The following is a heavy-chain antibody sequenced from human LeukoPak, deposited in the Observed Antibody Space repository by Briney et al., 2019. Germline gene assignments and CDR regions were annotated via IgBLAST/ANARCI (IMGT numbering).Heavy chain of an antibody. J-gene: IGHJ4*02. CDR3: ARHGTQRGEDWDY. CDR2: IYPGDSDT. Sequence: GESLKISCKGSGYSFTSYWIGWVRQVPGKGLEWMGIIYPGDSDTRYSPSFQGQVTISADKSISTAYLQWSSLKASDTAMYYCARHGTQRGEDWDYWGQGTLVTVSS. CDR1: GYSFTSYW. V-gene: IGHV5-51*01. D-gene: IGHD3-10*01.